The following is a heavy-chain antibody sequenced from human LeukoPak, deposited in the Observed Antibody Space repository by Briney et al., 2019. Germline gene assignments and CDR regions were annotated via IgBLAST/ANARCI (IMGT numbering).Heavy chain of an antibody. J-gene: IGHJ4*02. Sequence: SETLSLTCTVSGGSISSSSYYWGWIRQPPGKGLEWIGSIYYSGSIYYNPSLKSRVTISVDTSKNQFSLKLSSVTAADTAVYYCARDKIDFWSGYYTLLFDYWGQGTLVTVSS. CDR2: IYYSGSI. CDR3: ARDKIDFWSGYYTLLFDY. CDR1: GGSISSSSYY. V-gene: IGHV4-39*07. D-gene: IGHD3-3*01.